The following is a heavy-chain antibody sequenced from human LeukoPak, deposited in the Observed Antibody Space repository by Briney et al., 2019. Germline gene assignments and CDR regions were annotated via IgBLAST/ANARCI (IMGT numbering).Heavy chain of an antibody. CDR1: GYTFTGYY. CDR3: ARRRVGYCSSTSCYGRSNWFDP. D-gene: IGHD2-2*01. J-gene: IGHJ5*02. CDR2: INPNSGGT. V-gene: IGHV1-2*02. Sequence: ASVKVSCKASGYTFTGYYMHWVRQAPGQGLEWMGWINPNSGGTNYAQKFQGRVTMTRDTSISTAYMELSRLRSDDTAVYYCARRRVGYCSSTSCYGRSNWFDPWGQGTLVTVSS.